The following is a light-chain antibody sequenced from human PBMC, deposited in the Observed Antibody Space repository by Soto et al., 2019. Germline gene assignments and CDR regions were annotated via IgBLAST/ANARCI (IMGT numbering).Light chain of an antibody. Sequence: EIVMTQSPATPSVSPGERATLSCRPSQSVSSNLAWYQQKPGQIPKLLIYVASTRATGIPARFSGSGSGTEFTLTISGLQSEDVAVYYCQQYNVWPLTFGGGTKVEFK. CDR3: QQYNVWPLT. CDR2: VAS. J-gene: IGKJ4*01. V-gene: IGKV3-15*01. CDR1: QSVSSN.